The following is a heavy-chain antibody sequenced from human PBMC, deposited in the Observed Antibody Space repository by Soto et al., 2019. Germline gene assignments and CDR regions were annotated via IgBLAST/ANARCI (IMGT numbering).Heavy chain of an antibody. CDR2: IHYTVSV. D-gene: IGHD2-21*02. Sequence: QIQLQESGPGLVRPSQTLSLTCTVSGGSLNSEHYHWTWMRQAPGKGLEWIGYIHYTVSVRYNPSLQSRITMSVDTSKNLFSLNLSSVTAADTAVYFCVRADDGGDRDYYGLDVWGQGTMVTVS. CDR1: GGSLNSEHYH. V-gene: IGHV4-30-4*01. CDR3: VRADDGGDRDYYGLDV. J-gene: IGHJ6*02.